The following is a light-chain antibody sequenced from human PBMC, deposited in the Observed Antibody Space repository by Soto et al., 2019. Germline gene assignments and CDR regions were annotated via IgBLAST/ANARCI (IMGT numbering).Light chain of an antibody. CDR2: GNN. Sequence: QSVLTQPPSVSGAPGQRVTISCTGSSSNIGAGYDVHWYRQLPGTAPKLLIYGNNNRPSGVPDRFSGSKSGTSASLAITGLQAEDEADYYCQSYDSSLSGYVFGTGTKLTVL. J-gene: IGLJ1*01. V-gene: IGLV1-40*01. CDR1: SSNIGAGYD. CDR3: QSYDSSLSGYV.